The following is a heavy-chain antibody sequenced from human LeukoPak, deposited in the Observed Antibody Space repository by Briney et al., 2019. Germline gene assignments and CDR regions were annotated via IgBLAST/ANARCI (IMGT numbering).Heavy chain of an antibody. D-gene: IGHD4-11*01. Sequence: ASVKVSCKASGYTFTSYGISWVRQAPGQGLEWMGWISAYNGNTNYAQKLQGRVTMTTDTSTSTAYMELRSLRSDDTAVYYCARAAPGLTTTVTTLLDYWGQGTLVTVSS. CDR3: ARAAPGLTTTVTTLLDY. J-gene: IGHJ4*02. CDR1: GYTFTSYG. CDR2: ISAYNGNT. V-gene: IGHV1-18*01.